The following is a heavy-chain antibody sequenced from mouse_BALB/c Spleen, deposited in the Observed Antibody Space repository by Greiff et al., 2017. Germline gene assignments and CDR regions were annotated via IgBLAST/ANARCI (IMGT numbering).Heavy chain of an antibody. D-gene: IGHD2-10*02. V-gene: IGHV5-9-4*01. CDR1: GFTFSSYA. CDR2: ISSGGSYT. CDR3: ARTEIEYAYAMDY. Sequence: EVQRVESGGGLVKPGGSLKLSCAASGFTFSSYAMSWVRQSPEKRLEWVAEISSGGSYTYYPDTVTGRFTISRDNAKNTLYLEMSSLRSEDTAMYYCARTEIEYAYAMDYWGQGTSVTVS. J-gene: IGHJ4*01.